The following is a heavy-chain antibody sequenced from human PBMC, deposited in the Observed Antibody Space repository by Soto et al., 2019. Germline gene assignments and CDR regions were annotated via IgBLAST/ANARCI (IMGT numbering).Heavy chain of an antibody. J-gene: IGHJ4*02. CDR2: ISNDGSNK. CDR3: AKAFGNYWAFHY. D-gene: IGHD1-26*01. CDR1: GLSFSTYG. Sequence: QVHLVESGGGVVQPGRSLRLSCAASGLSFSTYGMHWVRQAPGKGLEWVAFISNDGSNKYYAESVKSRFTISRDNTKNTLYLQLNSLRAEDTAVYYCAKAFGNYWAFHYWGQGTLVTVSS. V-gene: IGHV3-30*18.